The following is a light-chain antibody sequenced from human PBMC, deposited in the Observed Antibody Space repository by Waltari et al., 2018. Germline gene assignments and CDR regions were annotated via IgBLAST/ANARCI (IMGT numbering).Light chain of an antibody. V-gene: IGKV3-15*01. CDR3: QQYNKWPT. Sequence: EIVMTQSPATLSVSPGERATLSCRASQSVSIDLVWYHQKPGQAPRLLIYGASTRATGVPARFSGSGSGTDFTLTISSLQSEDVAIYYCQQYNKWPTFGGGTKVDIK. CDR1: QSVSID. CDR2: GAS. J-gene: IGKJ4*01.